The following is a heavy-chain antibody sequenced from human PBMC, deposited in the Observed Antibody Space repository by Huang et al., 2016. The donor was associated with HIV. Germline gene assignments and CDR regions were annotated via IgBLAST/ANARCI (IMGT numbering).Heavy chain of an antibody. CDR1: GGSFSGYY. D-gene: IGHD6-19*01. CDR2: INHIGKT. J-gene: IGHJ4*02. Sequence: QVQLRQWGAGLVKPSETLSLTCAVYGGSFSGYYWTWIRQSPGKGLEWIGEINHIGKTNYQPSLKRRVTISKDTAKKQVSLQLTSVSAADTGVYFCAREKAADSAWYGVYYFDYWGEGALVTVTS. CDR3: AREKAADSAWYGVYYFDY. V-gene: IGHV4-34*01.